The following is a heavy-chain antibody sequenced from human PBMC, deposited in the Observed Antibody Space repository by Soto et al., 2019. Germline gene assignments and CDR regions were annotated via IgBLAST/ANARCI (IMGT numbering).Heavy chain of an antibody. J-gene: IGHJ4*02. D-gene: IGHD7-27*01. V-gene: IGHV1-18*01. Sequence: QVQLVQSGAEVKKPGASVKVSCKASGYTFTSYGISWVRQAPGQGLEWMGWISAYNGNTNYAQKLQGRATMTPDTSTSTAYVERRSLRSDDTAVYYWARERSSGALGYWGQGTLVTVSS. CDR1: GYTFTSYG. CDR3: ARERSSGALGY. CDR2: ISAYNGNT.